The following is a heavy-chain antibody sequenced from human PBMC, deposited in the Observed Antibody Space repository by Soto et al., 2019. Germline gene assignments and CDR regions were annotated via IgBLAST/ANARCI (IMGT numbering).Heavy chain of an antibody. V-gene: IGHV4-31*03. CDR2: IYYSGST. Sequence: PSETLSLTCTVSGGSISSGGYYWSWIRQHPGKGLEWIGYIYYSGSTYYNPSLKSRVTISVDTSKNQFSLNLSSVTAADTAVYYCAREGHSRSSEGANWFDPWGQGTLVTVSS. D-gene: IGHD6-6*01. CDR3: AREGHSRSSEGANWFDP. CDR1: GGSISSGGYY. J-gene: IGHJ5*02.